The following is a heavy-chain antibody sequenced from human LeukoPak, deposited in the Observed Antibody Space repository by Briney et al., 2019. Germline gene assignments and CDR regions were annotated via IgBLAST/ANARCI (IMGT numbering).Heavy chain of an antibody. D-gene: IGHD3-22*01. Sequence: SETLSLTCAVYGGSFSGYYWSWIRQPPGKGLEWIGEINHSGSTNYNPSLKSRVTISVDTSKNQSSLKLSSVTAADTAVYYCARGTAYDSSGYYPDAFDIWGQGTMVTVSS. V-gene: IGHV4-34*01. CDR3: ARGTAYDSSGYYPDAFDI. CDR2: INHSGST. J-gene: IGHJ3*02. CDR1: GGSFSGYY.